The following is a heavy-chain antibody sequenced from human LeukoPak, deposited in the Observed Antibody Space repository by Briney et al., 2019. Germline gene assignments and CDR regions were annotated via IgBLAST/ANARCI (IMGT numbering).Heavy chain of an antibody. CDR2: IYSGGGT. D-gene: IGHD3-22*01. CDR1: GFTVSNTY. CDR3: AKLPYYYDSSGY. Sequence: GGSLRLSCAASGFTVSNTYMSWVRQAPGKGLEWVSLIYSGGGTYSADSVKGRFTISRDNSKNTLYLQMNSLRAEDTAVYYCAKLPYYYDSSGYWGQGTLVTVSS. V-gene: IGHV3-53*01. J-gene: IGHJ4*02.